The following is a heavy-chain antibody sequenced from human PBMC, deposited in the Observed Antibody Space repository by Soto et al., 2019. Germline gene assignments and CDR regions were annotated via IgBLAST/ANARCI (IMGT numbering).Heavy chain of an antibody. J-gene: IGHJ4*02. CDR3: GRGEGFLTNG. CDR1: GVTFSVTW. CDR2: IKGDGSEK. V-gene: IGHV3-7*04. Sequence: EVQLVESGGDLVQPGGSLRLSCAASGVTFSVTWMTWVRQAPGKGLEGVATIKGDGSEKHYVDSVKGRFTISRDNAKNSVDLEMNRRRVDGTAVYYWGRGEGFLTNGWGQGTLGTVTS. D-gene: IGHD1-1*01.